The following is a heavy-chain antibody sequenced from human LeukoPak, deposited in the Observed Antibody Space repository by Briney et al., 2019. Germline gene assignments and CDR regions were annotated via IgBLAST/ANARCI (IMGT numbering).Heavy chain of an antibody. V-gene: IGHV3-23*01. J-gene: IGHJ6*02. D-gene: IGHD6-19*01. CDR2: ISGSDAST. Sequence: PGSSLRLSCAASGFTFRIYAMSWARQAPGKGLEWVSGISGSDASTFYADSVMGRFTISRDNSMNTLYLQMNNVRAEDAAIYFCARRSSGWNSYFYPMDVWGQGTTVTVSS. CDR1: GFTFRIYA. CDR3: ARRSSGWNSYFYPMDV.